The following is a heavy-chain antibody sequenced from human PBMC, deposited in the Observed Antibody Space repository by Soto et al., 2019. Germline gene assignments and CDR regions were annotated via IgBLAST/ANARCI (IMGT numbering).Heavy chain of an antibody. J-gene: IGHJ6*02. V-gene: IGHV1-2*04. Sequence: ASVKVSCKASGFTFTGYYMHWVRQAPGQGLEWMGWINPNSGGTNYAQKFQGWVTMTRDTSISTAYMELSRLRSDDTAVYYCAREVREAYYYDSSGYPSEGWYYYGMDVWGQGTTVTVSS. CDR1: GFTFTGYY. D-gene: IGHD3-22*01. CDR2: INPNSGGT. CDR3: AREVREAYYYDSSGYPSEGWYYYGMDV.